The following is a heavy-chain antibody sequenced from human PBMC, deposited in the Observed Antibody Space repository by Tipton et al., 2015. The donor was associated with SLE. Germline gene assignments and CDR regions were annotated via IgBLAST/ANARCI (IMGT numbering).Heavy chain of an antibody. Sequence: SLRLSCSASGVTFSSYAMHWVRQAPGKGLEWVALISYDGSNKYDADSVKGRFTISRDNSKNTLYLQMNSLRAEDTAVYYCAKEGGGSSGWYTGGTHYYMDVWGKGTTVTVSS. D-gene: IGHD6-19*01. CDR2: ISYDGSNK. CDR1: GVTFSSYA. V-gene: IGHV3-30-3*01. J-gene: IGHJ6*03. CDR3: AKEGGGSSGWYTGGTHYYMDV.